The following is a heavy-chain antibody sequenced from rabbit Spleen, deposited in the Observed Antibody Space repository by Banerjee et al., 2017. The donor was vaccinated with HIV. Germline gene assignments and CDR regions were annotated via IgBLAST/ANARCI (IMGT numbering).Heavy chain of an antibody. CDR2: INTGSASA. CDR1: GFSFSSSYY. V-gene: IGHV1S40*01. CDR3: ARNNYGVASGAPYFNL. J-gene: IGHJ4*01. Sequence: QSLEESGGALVKPGASLTLTCTASGFSFSSSYYMCWVRQAPGKGLEWIACINTGSASAYYASWAKGRFTISKTSSTTVTLQMTSLTAADTATYFCARNNYGVASGAPYFNLWGPGTLVTVS. D-gene: IGHD6-1*01.